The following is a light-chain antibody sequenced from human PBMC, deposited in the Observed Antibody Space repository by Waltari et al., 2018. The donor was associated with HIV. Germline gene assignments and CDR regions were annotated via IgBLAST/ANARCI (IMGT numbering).Light chain of an antibody. CDR1: QGIGND. CDR2: AAS. J-gene: IGKJ1*01. V-gene: IGKV1-17*01. CDR3: LQHRTFPGT. Sequence: DIQLTQSPSSLSASVGDRATITCRASQGIGNDLGWYQQKPGKAPKRLIYAASSLQSGVPSRFSGSGSGTEFTLTISSLQPEDFATYCCLQHRTFPGTFGQGTKVEIK.